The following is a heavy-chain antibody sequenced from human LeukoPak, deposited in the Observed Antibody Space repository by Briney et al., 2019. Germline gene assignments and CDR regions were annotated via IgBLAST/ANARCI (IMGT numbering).Heavy chain of an antibody. Sequence: PGGSLRLSCAASGFTFSDYYMSWIRQAPGKGLEWVSYISSSGSTIYYADSVKGRSTISRDNAKNSLYLQMNSLRAEDTAVYYCARVHGRHYYYYMDVWGKGTTVTVSS. CDR3: ARVHGRHYYYYMDV. J-gene: IGHJ6*03. CDR2: ISSSGSTI. V-gene: IGHV3-11*04. CDR1: GFTFSDYY.